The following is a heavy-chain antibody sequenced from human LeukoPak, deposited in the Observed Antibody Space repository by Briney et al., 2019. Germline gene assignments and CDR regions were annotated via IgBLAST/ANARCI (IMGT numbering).Heavy chain of an antibody. Sequence: GGSLRLSCAASGFTFSNSAISWVRHTPGKGLEWVSAINYIGDRTYYTDSVKGRFTISRDISKNTLYLQMNSLRAEDTAVYYCASPSGYYSLFGYWGQGTLVTVSS. CDR2: INYIGDRT. V-gene: IGHV3-23*01. CDR1: GFTFSNSA. D-gene: IGHD3-22*01. J-gene: IGHJ4*02. CDR3: ASPSGYYSLFGY.